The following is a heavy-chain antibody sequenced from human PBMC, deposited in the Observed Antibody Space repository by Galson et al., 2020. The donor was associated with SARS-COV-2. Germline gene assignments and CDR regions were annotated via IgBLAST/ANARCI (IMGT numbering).Heavy chain of an antibody. J-gene: IGHJ4*02. CDR1: GFTFSSYG. Sequence: GESLKISCAASGFTFSSYGMHWVRQAPGKGLEWVAVIWYDGSKKYYADSVKGRFTISRDNSKNTLYLQMNSLRAEDTAVYYCARGSDYYDSSGYYTCFDYWGQGTLVTVSS. CDR3: ARGSDYYDSSGYYTCFDY. V-gene: IGHV3-33*01. CDR2: IWYDGSKK. D-gene: IGHD3-22*01.